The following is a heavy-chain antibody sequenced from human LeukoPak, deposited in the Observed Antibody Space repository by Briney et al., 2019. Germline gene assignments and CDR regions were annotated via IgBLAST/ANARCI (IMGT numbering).Heavy chain of an antibody. J-gene: IGHJ2*01. CDR1: GFTFSSYD. CDR2: IGTAGDT. CDR3: ARGGYCGGDCYTGLTGYFDL. V-gene: IGHV3-13*01. Sequence: PGESLRLSCAASGFTFSSYDMHWVRQATGKGLEWVSAIGTAGDTYYPGSVKGRFTISRENAKNSLYLQMNSLRAGDTAVYYCARGGYCGGDCYTGLTGYFDLWGRGTLVTVSS. D-gene: IGHD2-21*02.